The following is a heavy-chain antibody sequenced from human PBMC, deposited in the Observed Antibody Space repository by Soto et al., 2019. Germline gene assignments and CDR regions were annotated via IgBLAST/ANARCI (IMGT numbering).Heavy chain of an antibody. CDR1: GFTFSSYE. D-gene: IGHD5-18*01. J-gene: IGHJ4*02. Sequence: GGSLRLSCAASGFTFSSYEMNWVRQAPGKGLEWVSYISSSGSTIYYADSVKGRFTISRDNAKNSLYLQMNSLRAEDTAVYYCARHLYSYGTVFFDYWGQGTLVTV. V-gene: IGHV3-48*03. CDR3: ARHLYSYGTVFFDY. CDR2: ISSSGSTI.